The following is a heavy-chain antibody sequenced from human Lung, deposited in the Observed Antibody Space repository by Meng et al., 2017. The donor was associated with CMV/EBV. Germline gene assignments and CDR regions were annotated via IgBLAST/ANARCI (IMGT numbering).Heavy chain of an antibody. CDR3: AKDQLLFGGPNAYFDD. Sequence: GESLKISXXXSGFTFDTYGMHWVRQAPGKGLEWLAFIRHDGSNKFYGDSVKGRFTVSRDNSKNTLYLQMNSLGAEETAIYYCAKDQLLFGGPNAYFDDWGQGXLVTVSS. J-gene: IGHJ4*02. D-gene: IGHD3-16*01. CDR1: GFTFDTYG. V-gene: IGHV3-30*02. CDR2: IRHDGSNK.